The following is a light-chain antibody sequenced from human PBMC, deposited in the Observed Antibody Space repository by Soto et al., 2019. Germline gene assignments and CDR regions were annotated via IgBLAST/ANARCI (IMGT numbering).Light chain of an antibody. CDR1: QSISSW. Sequence: DIPMTQSPSTLSASVGDRVTITCRASQSISSWLAWYQQKPGKAPKLLIYDVSSLKSGVPSRFSGSASGTEFTLTISSLQPDDFATYYCQQYDSYWTFGQGTKVEI. CDR2: DVS. CDR3: QQYDSYWT. V-gene: IGKV1-5*01. J-gene: IGKJ1*01.